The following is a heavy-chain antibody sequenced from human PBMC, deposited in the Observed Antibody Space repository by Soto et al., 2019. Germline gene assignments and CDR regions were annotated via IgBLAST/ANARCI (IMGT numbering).Heavy chain of an antibody. CDR2: IYGGGNGP. J-gene: IGHJ5*02. Sequence: EGQVLESGGGLVQPGGSLRLSCAATGFTFSDFAMSWVRQAPGKGLEWVSRIYGGGNGPHYADSVKGRVTISRDNSKNTLYLQMTSLRAEDTAVYYCAKMEGMDPWAYSFDPWGQGTLVTVSS. V-gene: IGHV3-23*01. CDR1: GFTFSDFA. CDR3: AKMEGMDPWAYSFDP. D-gene: IGHD2-15*01.